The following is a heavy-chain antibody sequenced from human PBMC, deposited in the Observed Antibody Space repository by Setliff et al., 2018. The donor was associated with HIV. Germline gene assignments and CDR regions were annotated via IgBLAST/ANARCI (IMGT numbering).Heavy chain of an antibody. CDR3: ARLIDVRIFDY. Sequence: SETLSLTCAVYGGSFSDYYWSWIRQSPGRGLEWIGEINHGGSTIYNPSLKSRVTISIDTSKNQFSLKLNSVTAADTAVYYCARLIDVRIFDYWGQGTLVTVSS. CDR1: GGSFSDYY. CDR2: INHGGST. V-gene: IGHV4-34*01. J-gene: IGHJ4*02.